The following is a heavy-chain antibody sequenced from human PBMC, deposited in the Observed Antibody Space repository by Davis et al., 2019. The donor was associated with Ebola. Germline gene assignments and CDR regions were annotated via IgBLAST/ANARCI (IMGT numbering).Heavy chain of an antibody. Sequence: GESLKISCAASGFTFSSYWMSWVRQAPGKGLEWVANIKQDGSEKYYVDSVKGRFTISRDNAKNSLYLQMNSLRAEDTAVYYCARERQWLSGYFDYWGQGTLVTVSS. CDR3: ARERQWLSGYFDY. CDR1: GFTFSSYW. CDR2: IKQDGSEK. V-gene: IGHV3-7*03. D-gene: IGHD6-19*01. J-gene: IGHJ4*02.